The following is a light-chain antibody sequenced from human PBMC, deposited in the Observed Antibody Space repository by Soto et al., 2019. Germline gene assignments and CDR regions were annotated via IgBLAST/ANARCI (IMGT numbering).Light chain of an antibody. CDR1: QSVSSSH. V-gene: IGKV3-20*01. CDR2: GAS. CDR3: QEYDNWPPEGT. Sequence: NVLTHSAGPLSLSALESPPLSCSASQSVSSSHLAWYQQKPGQAPRLLISGASSRAADIPDRFSGSGSGTEFTLSINSLQSEDVAVYYCQEYDNWPPEGTFGQGTKVDI. J-gene: IGKJ1*01.